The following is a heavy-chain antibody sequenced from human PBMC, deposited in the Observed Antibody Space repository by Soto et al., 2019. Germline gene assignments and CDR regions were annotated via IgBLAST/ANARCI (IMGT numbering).Heavy chain of an antibody. Sequence: SETLSLTCTVSGGSISSGGYYWSWIRQHPGKGLEWIGYIYYSGSNYYNPSLTSRVTISVDTSKNQFSLKLSSVTAANTAVDYCARESSSSSGWSFGYWGQGPLVTV. CDR1: GGSISSGGYY. V-gene: IGHV4-31*03. CDR2: IYYSGSN. D-gene: IGHD6-19*01. J-gene: IGHJ4*02. CDR3: ARESSSSSGWSFGY.